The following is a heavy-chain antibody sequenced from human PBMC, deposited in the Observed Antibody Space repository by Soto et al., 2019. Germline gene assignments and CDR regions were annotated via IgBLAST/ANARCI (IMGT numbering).Heavy chain of an antibody. Sequence: QVKLVQSGTEVKNPGASLKVSCKASGYSFATSGISWVRQAPGQGLEWMGWISVYNGNTNYDQKLHDRVTMTTDTYTTTAYLELMSLRSDDTAVYYCARAGQYYDSSGYVNWGQGTLVTVSS. D-gene: IGHD3-22*01. CDR1: GYSFATSG. J-gene: IGHJ4*02. CDR2: ISVYNGNT. CDR3: ARAGQYYDSSGYVN. V-gene: IGHV1-18*01.